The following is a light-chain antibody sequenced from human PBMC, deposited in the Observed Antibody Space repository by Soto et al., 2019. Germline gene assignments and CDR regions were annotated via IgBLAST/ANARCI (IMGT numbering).Light chain of an antibody. CDR3: QTWGTGIVV. CDR2: LNSDGSH. V-gene: IGLV4-69*01. Sequence: QSALTQSPSASASLGASVKLTCTLSSGHSSYAIAWHQQQPEKGPRYLMKLNSDGSHSKGDGIPDRFSGSSSGAERYLTISRLQSEDEADYYCQTWGTGIVVFGGGTKLTVL. CDR1: SGHSSYA. J-gene: IGLJ2*01.